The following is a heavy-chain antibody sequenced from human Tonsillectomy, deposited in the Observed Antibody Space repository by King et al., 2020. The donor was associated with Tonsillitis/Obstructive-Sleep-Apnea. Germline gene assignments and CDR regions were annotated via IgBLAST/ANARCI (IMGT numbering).Heavy chain of an antibody. CDR2: IWYDGSNK. Sequence: VPLVESGGGVVQPGRSLRLSCAASGFTFSSYGMHWVRQAPGKGLEWVAVIWYDGSNKYYADSVKGRFTISRDNSKNTLYLQMNSLRAEDTAVYYCARRTYDPYYYMDVWGKGTTVTVSS. J-gene: IGHJ6*03. D-gene: IGHD3-3*01. CDR3: ARRTYDPYYYMDV. CDR1: GFTFSSYG. V-gene: IGHV3-33*01.